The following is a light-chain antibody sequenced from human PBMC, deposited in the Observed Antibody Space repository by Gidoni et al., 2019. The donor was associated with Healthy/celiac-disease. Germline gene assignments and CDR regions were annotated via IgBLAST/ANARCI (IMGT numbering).Light chain of an antibody. V-gene: IGKV1-39*01. CDR3: QQSYSTPPYT. Sequence: DIHMTQSPSSLSASVGDRVTITCRASQSISSYLNWYQQKPGKAPKLLIYAASSLQSGVPSRFSGSGSGTDVTLTISSLQPEDFATYYCQQSYSTPPYTFGQGTKLEIK. CDR1: QSISSY. J-gene: IGKJ2*01. CDR2: AAS.